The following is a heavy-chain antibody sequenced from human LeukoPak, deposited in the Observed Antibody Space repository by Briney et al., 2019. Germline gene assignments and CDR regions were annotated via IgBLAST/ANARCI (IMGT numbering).Heavy chain of an antibody. Sequence: SETLSLTCAVYDESLSGYWWSWIRQPPGKGLEWIGEISHSGVTNYNPSFKTRVTLSRDTSNKQVSLIMTSVTAADTAMYFCARGRDYIWGMSGCWSQGTQVTVSS. J-gene: IGHJ4*02. CDR2: ISHSGVT. CDR1: DESLSGYW. CDR3: ARGRDYIWGMSGC. V-gene: IGHV4-34*01. D-gene: IGHD3-16*01.